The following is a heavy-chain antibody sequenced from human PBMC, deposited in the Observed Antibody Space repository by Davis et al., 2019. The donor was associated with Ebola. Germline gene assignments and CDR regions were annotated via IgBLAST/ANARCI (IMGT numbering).Heavy chain of an antibody. Sequence: PGGSLRLSCKGAGYSFTSHWIGWVRQMPGKGLEWVAIIYPGDFDTRYSPSFQGQVTISADKSINTAYLQWSSLKASDTAMYYCATKWDLTSFFDNWGRGTLVTVSS. D-gene: IGHD1-26*01. J-gene: IGHJ4*02. V-gene: IGHV5-51*01. CDR2: IYPGDFDT. CDR3: ATKWDLTSFFDN. CDR1: GYSFTSHW.